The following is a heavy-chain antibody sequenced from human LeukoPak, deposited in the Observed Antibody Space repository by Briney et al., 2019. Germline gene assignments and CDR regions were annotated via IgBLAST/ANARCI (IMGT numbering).Heavy chain of an antibody. J-gene: IGHJ5*02. CDR1: GFTFSTFA. V-gene: IGHV3-23*01. CDR2: ITGTHYTT. Sequence: GGSLRLSCAASGFTFSTFAMTWVRQAPGKGLEWVSSITGTHYTTYNTDSVKGRFTISRDNSKNTLYLQMNSLRADDTAVYYCAKTQGYYDAWGQGALVTVSS. D-gene: IGHD2-15*01. CDR3: AKTQGYYDA.